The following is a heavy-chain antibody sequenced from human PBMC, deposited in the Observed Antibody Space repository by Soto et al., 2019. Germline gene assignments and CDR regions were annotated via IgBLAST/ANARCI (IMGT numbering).Heavy chain of an antibody. CDR3: AGGPGGYFDWLPSY. D-gene: IGHD3-9*01. CDR1: GGSFSGYY. V-gene: IGHV4-34*01. J-gene: IGHJ4*02. Sequence: SETLSLTCAVYGGSFSGYYWSWIRQPPGKGLEWIGEINHSGSTNYNPSLKSRVTISVDTSKNQFSLKLSSVTAADTAVYYCAGGPGGYFDWLPSYWGQGTLVTVSS. CDR2: INHSGST.